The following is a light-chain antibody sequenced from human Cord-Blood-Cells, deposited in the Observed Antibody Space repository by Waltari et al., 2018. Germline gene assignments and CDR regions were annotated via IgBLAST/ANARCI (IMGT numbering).Light chain of an antibody. Sequence: DIQMTQSPSSLSASVGDRVTITCRASQSISSYLNWYQQKPGKAPKLRIYAASSLQSGVPSRFSGSGSGTDFTRTISSLQPEDFATYYCQQSYSTLFTFGPGTKVDIK. CDR3: QQSYSTLFT. J-gene: IGKJ3*01. CDR1: QSISSY. V-gene: IGKV1-39*01. CDR2: AAS.